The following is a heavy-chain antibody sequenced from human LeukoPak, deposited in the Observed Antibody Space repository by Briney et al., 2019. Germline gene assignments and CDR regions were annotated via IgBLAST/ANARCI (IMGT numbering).Heavy chain of an antibody. Sequence: PSETLSLTCTVSGGSISSSSYYWGWIRQPPGKGLEWIGYIYYTGGTNYNPSLKSRVTISGDTSRNQFSLKLSSVTAADTAVYHCARGERNNYYFDYWGQGTLVTVSS. V-gene: IGHV4-61*05. CDR2: IYYTGGT. CDR1: GGSISSSSYY. J-gene: IGHJ4*02. CDR3: ARGERNNYYFDY. D-gene: IGHD5-24*01.